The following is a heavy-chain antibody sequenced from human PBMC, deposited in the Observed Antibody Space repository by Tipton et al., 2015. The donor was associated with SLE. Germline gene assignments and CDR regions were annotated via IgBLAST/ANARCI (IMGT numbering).Heavy chain of an antibody. CDR2: IYYSGST. V-gene: IGHV4-31*02. D-gene: IGHD6-13*01. Sequence: LRLSCTVSGGSISSGGYYWSWIRQHPGKGLEWIGYIYYSGSTYYNPSLKSRVTISVDTSKNQFSLKLSSVTAADTAVYYCARGIAAFPYYWGQGTLVTVSS. J-gene: IGHJ4*02. CDR3: ARGIAAFPYY. CDR1: GGSISSGGYY.